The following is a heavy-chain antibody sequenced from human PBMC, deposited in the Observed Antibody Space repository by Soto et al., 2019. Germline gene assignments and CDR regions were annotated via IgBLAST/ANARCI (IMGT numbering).Heavy chain of an antibody. D-gene: IGHD2-2*01. Sequence: GGSLRLSCAASGFTFSSYVMSWVRQAPGKGLEWVSAISGSGGSTYYADSVKGRFTISRDNSKNTLYLQMNSLRAEDTAVYYCAKPVYQLLSFSAFDIWGQGTMVTVSS. V-gene: IGHV3-23*01. CDR1: GFTFSSYV. CDR2: ISGSGGST. J-gene: IGHJ3*02. CDR3: AKPVYQLLSFSAFDI.